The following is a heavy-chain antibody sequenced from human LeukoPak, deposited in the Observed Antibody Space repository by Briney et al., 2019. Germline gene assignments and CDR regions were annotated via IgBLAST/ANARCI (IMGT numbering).Heavy chain of an antibody. J-gene: IGHJ6*02. CDR2: VYHNGTS. CDR1: VGSISSGNW. CDR3: ATAPILRGEGGEHYKYGMDV. Sequence: PSGTLSLTCGVSVGSISSGNWWSWVRQSPGKGLEWVGEVYHNGTSNYNPSLKSRVTISADTFKNHFSLKLTSVTVADTAVYYWATAPILRGEGGEHYKYGMDVWGQGTTVIVSS. V-gene: IGHV4-4*02. D-gene: IGHD2-2*02.